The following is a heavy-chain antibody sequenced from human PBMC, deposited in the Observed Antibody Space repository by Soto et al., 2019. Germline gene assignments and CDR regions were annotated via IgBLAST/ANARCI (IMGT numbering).Heavy chain of an antibody. CDR1: ELTFSSYW. CDR2: INSAGSST. CDR3: SLSHRVTTDY. V-gene: IGHV3-74*01. Sequence: GGSLRLSCAASELTFSSYWMHWVRQAPGKGLVWVSRINSAGSSTSYADSVKGRFTISRDNAKNTLYLQMNSLRAEDTAAYYCSLSHRVTTDYWGQGTLVTVSS. J-gene: IGHJ4*02. D-gene: IGHD1-1*01.